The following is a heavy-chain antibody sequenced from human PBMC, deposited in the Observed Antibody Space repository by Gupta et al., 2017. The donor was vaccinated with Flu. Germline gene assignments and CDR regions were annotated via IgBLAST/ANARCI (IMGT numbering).Heavy chain of an antibody. CDR3: TTDPPIDDVVVTAIRRAARP. D-gene: IGHD2-21*02. J-gene: IGHJ5*02. CDR1: GFTFSNAW. Sequence: EVQLVESGGGLVKPGGSLRLSCAASGFTFSNAWMSWVRQAPGKGLEWVGRIKSKTDGGTTDYAAPVKGRFTISRDDSKNTLYLQMNSLKTEDTAVYYCTTDPPIDDVVVTAIRRAARPWGQGTLVTVSS. V-gene: IGHV3-15*01. CDR2: IKSKTDGGTT.